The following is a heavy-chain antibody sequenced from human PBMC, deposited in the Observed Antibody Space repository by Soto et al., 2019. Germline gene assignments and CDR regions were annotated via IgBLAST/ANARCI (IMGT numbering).Heavy chain of an antibody. Sequence: ASVKVSCKASGYTFTSYAMHWVRQAPGQRLEWMGWINAGNGNTKYSQKFQGRVTITRDTSASTAYMELSSLRSEDTAVYYCARGGYCSSTSCPRWWFEPWGQGTLVTVSS. V-gene: IGHV1-3*01. CDR3: ARGGYCSSTSCPRWWFEP. D-gene: IGHD2-2*01. J-gene: IGHJ5*02. CDR1: GYTFTSYA. CDR2: INAGNGNT.